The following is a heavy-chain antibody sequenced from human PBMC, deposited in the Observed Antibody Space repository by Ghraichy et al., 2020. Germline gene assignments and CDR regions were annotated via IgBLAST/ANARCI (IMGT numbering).Heavy chain of an antibody. CDR2: IYYSGST. D-gene: IGHD2-15*01. V-gene: IGHV4-31*03. CDR1: GGSISSGGYY. CDR3: ARAGGTPQSLIFDY. J-gene: IGHJ4*02. Sequence: PSLTCTVSGGSISSGGYYWSWIRQHPGKGLEWIGYIYYSGSTYYNPSLKSRVTISVDTSKNQFSLKLSSVTAADTAVYYCARAGGTPQSLIFDYWGQGTLVTVSS.